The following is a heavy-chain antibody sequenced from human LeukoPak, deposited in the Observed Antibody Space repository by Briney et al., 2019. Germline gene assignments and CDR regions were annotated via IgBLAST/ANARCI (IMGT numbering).Heavy chain of an antibody. Sequence: SETLSLTCTVSGYSISSGYYWGWIRQPPGEGLEWIGSIYHSGSTYYNPSLKSRVTISVDTSKNQFSLKLSSVTAADTAVYYCARSGYDFWSGYYTAYYYMDVWGKGTTVTVSS. J-gene: IGHJ6*03. D-gene: IGHD3-3*01. V-gene: IGHV4-38-2*02. CDR1: GYSISSGYY. CDR3: ARSGYDFWSGYYTAYYYMDV. CDR2: IYHSGST.